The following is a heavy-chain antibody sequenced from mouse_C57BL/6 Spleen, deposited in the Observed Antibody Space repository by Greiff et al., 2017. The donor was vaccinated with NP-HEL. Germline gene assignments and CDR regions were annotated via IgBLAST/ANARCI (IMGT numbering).Heavy chain of an antibody. CDR1: GYTFTSYW. J-gene: IGHJ4*01. D-gene: IGHD2-4*01. CDR3: ATSPYDYDDVGYAMDY. CDR2: IYPSDSET. V-gene: IGHV1-61*01. Sequence: QVQLQQPGAELVRPGSSVKLSCKASGYTFTSYWMDWVKQRPGQGLEWIGNIYPSDSETHYNQKFKDKATLTVDKSSSTAYMQLSSLTSEDSAVYYCATSPYDYDDVGYAMDYWGQGTSVTVSS.